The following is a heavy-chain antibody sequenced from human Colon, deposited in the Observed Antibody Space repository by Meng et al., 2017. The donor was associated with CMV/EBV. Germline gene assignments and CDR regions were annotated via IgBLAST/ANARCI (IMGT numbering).Heavy chain of an antibody. D-gene: IGHD2-2*01. Sequence: GESLKISWSVPGLTFRDAWMSWVRQAPGEGLEWVGRLKSNTDAGTIDYAPPVKGRFTISRQLSKNTLYLQTHGLTSDDTGMYYCIWHTTTSCYFDLWGPGTLVTVSS. J-gene: IGHJ4*02. CDR3: IWHTTTSCYFDL. CDR1: GLTFRDAW. V-gene: IGHV3-15*01. CDR2: LKSNTDAGTI.